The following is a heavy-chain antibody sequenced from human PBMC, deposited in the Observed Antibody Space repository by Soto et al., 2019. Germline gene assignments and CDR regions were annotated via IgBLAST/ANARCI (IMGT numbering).Heavy chain of an antibody. J-gene: IGHJ5*02. Sequence: SVKVSCKASGGTFSSYAISWLRQAPGQGLEWMGGIIPIFGTANYAQKFQGRVTITADESTSTAYMELSSLRSEDTAVYYCARAGGLRYFDWLPPNWFDPWGQGTLVTVSS. CDR2: IIPIFGTA. CDR3: ARAGGLRYFDWLPPNWFDP. V-gene: IGHV1-69*13. CDR1: GGTFSSYA. D-gene: IGHD3-9*01.